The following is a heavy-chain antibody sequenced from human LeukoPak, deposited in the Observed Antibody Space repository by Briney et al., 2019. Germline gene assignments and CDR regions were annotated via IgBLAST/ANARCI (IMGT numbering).Heavy chain of an antibody. CDR1: GFTFSNAW. CDR2: IKSKTDGGTT. CDR3: TTATWAFLRGFDY. V-gene: IGHV3-15*01. D-gene: IGHD1-26*01. Sequence: GGSLGLSCAASGFTFSNAWMSWVRQAPGKGLEWVGRIKSKTDGGTTDYAAPVKGRFTISRDDSKNTLYLQMNSLKTEDTAVYYCTTATWAFLRGFDYWGQGTLVTVSS. J-gene: IGHJ4*02.